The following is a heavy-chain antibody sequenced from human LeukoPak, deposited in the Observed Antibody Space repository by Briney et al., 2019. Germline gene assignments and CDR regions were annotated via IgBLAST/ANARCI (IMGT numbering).Heavy chain of an antibody. CDR1: GGSMSIYY. CDR2: IYYSGST. Sequence: PSETLSLTCSVAGGSMSIYYWSWIRQHPGKGLEWIGYIYYSGSTYYNPSLKSRVTISVDTSKNQFSLKLSSVTAADTAVYYCARGYCGGDCYSPGYNWFDPWGQGTLVTVSS. CDR3: ARGYCGGDCYSPGYNWFDP. D-gene: IGHD2-21*02. J-gene: IGHJ5*02. V-gene: IGHV4-59*06.